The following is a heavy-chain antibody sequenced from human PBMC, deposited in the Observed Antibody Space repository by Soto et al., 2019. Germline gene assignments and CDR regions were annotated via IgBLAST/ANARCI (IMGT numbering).Heavy chain of an antibody. CDR2: IIPIFGTA. Sequence: ASVKVSCKASGGTFSSYAISWVRQAPGQGLEWMGGIIPIFGTANYAQKFQGRVTITADESTSTACMELSSLRSEDTAVYYCARLGTPYYSSSWGNWFDPWGQGTLVTVPQ. J-gene: IGHJ5*02. V-gene: IGHV1-69*13. CDR3: ARLGTPYYSSSWGNWFDP. D-gene: IGHD6-13*01. CDR1: GGTFSSYA.